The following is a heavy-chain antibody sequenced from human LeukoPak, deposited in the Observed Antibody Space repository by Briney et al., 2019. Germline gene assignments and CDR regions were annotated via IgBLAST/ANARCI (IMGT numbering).Heavy chain of an antibody. CDR2: ISGSGT. D-gene: IGHD6-19*01. CDR3: ARAVPIGSGWDAFDV. Sequence: GGSLRLPCAVSGFTFSSHAMNWVRQAPGKGLEWVSGISGSGTYYAGSVKGRFTISRDNSKNTLYLQMNSLRADDTAVYFCARAVPIGSGWDAFDVWGRGTKVTVSS. J-gene: IGHJ3*01. CDR1: GFTFSSHA. V-gene: IGHV3-23*01.